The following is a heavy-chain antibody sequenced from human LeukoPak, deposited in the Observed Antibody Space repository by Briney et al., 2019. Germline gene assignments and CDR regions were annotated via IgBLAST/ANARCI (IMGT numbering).Heavy chain of an antibody. J-gene: IGHJ4*02. CDR3: ASLDY. V-gene: IGHV4-59*01. CDR2: IYHNGNT. Sequence: SSETLCLTCTVSGGSISSYYWSWIRQPPGKGLEWIGYIYHNGNTNCNPSLKRRVTMSVDTSRNQFSLKLTSVTAADTAVYYCASLDYWGQGTLVTVSS. CDR1: GGSISSYY.